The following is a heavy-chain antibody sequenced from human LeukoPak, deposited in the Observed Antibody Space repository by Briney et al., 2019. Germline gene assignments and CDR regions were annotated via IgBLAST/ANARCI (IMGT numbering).Heavy chain of an antibody. J-gene: IGHJ4*02. CDR3: AKSRTTTGFYFDY. CDR2: VRGSGTDT. D-gene: IGHD2/OR15-2a*01. V-gene: IGHV3-23*01. Sequence: GGSLRLSCAASGFTFSTYAMTWVRQAPGRGLEWVSTVRGSGTDTYYAGSVKGRFTVSRDNSKNTLNLQMNSLRAEDTAIYYCAKSRTTTGFYFDYWGQGTLVTVSS. CDR1: GFTFSTYA.